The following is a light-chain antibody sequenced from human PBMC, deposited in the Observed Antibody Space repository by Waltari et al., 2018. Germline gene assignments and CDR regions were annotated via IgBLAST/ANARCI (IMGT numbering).Light chain of an antibody. CDR3: SSYAGSNNPWV. Sequence: QSALTQPPSASASPGQSVTISCTGTSSDVGGYNYVSWYQPHPDKAPIPMIYEVSKRPSGVPDRFSGSKSGNTASLTVSGLQAEDEADYYCSSYAGSNNPWVFGGGTKLTVL. V-gene: IGLV2-8*01. J-gene: IGLJ3*02. CDR1: SSDVGGYNY. CDR2: EVS.